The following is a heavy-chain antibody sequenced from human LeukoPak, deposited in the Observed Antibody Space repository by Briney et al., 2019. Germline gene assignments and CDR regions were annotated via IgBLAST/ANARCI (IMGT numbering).Heavy chain of an antibody. D-gene: IGHD6-13*01. CDR2: ISYDGSNK. Sequence: PGGSLRLSGSASGFTFSSYGMHWVRQAPGKGLEWVAVISYDGSNKYYADSVKGRFTISRDNSKDTLYLQVDSLRAEDTAVYYCAKDRSSSWYYFDYWGQGTLVTVSS. J-gene: IGHJ4*02. CDR1: GFTFSSYG. V-gene: IGHV3-30*18. CDR3: AKDRSSSWYYFDY.